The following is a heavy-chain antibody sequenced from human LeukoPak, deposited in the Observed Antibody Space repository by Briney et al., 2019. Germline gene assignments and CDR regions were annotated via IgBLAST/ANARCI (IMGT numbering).Heavy chain of an antibody. CDR3: AKVPSSRRNTYYYDSSGLPDI. Sequence: GGSLRLSCAASGFTFSSYAMSWVRQAPGKGLEWVAAIGGSGGSTYYADSVKGRFTISRDNSKTTLYLQMNSLRAEDTAVYYCAKVPSSRRNTYYYDSSGLPDIWGQGTMVTVSS. V-gene: IGHV3-23*01. J-gene: IGHJ3*02. D-gene: IGHD3-22*01. CDR2: IGGSGGST. CDR1: GFTFSSYA.